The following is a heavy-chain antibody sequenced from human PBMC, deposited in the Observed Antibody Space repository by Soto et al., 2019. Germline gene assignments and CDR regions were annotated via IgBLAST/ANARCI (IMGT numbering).Heavy chain of an antibody. D-gene: IGHD6-19*01. CDR1: GYTFTSYY. CDR2: INPSGGST. J-gene: IGHJ6*02. Sequence: ASVKVSCKASGYTFTSYYMHWVRQAPGQGLEWMGIINPSGGSTSYAQKFQGRATMTRDTSTSTVYMELSSLRSEDTAVYYCARDYAPVAGTHYYGMDVWGQGTSVTVSS. V-gene: IGHV1-46*01. CDR3: ARDYAPVAGTHYYGMDV.